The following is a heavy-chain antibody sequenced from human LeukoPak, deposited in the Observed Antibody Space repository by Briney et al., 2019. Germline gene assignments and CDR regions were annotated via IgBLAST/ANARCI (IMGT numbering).Heavy chain of an antibody. V-gene: IGHV1-18*01. Sequence: ASVKVSCKASTYTFTNYGISWVRQAPGQGLEWMGWISAYNGNTNYQQKFQGRVTMTTDTPTSTAYMELRSLRSDDTAVYYCAGGYYGSGSYRVEAFDIWGQGTMVTVSS. J-gene: IGHJ3*02. CDR2: ISAYNGNT. CDR3: AGGYYGSGSYRVEAFDI. CDR1: TYTFTNYG. D-gene: IGHD3-10*01.